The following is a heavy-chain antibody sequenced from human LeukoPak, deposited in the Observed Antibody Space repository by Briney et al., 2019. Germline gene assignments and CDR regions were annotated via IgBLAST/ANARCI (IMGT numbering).Heavy chain of an antibody. CDR2: ISNSGGST. D-gene: IGHD4-11*01. Sequence: GGSLRLSCAASGFPFSTYALTWVRQAPGKGLEWVSAISNSGGSTYYADSVKGRFTISRDNSKNTLYLQMNSLRAEDTAVYYCARYVLADDFRPPFYWGQGTLVTVSS. V-gene: IGHV3-23*01. CDR1: GFPFSTYA. J-gene: IGHJ4*02. CDR3: ARYVLADDFRPPFY.